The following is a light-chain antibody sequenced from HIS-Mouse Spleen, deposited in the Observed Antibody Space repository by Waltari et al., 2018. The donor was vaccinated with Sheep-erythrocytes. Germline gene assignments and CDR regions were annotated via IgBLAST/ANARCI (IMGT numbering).Light chain of an antibody. J-gene: IGLJ3*02. CDR1: SSDVGSYNL. Sequence: QSALTQPASVSGSPGQSITISCTGTSSDVGSYNLVSWYQQHPGKAPKLMIYGGSKRPSGVSNRCSGSKSGNTASLTISGLQAEDEADYYCCSYAGSSTPWVFGGGTKLTVL. CDR2: GGS. CDR3: CSYAGSSTPWV. V-gene: IGLV2-23*01.